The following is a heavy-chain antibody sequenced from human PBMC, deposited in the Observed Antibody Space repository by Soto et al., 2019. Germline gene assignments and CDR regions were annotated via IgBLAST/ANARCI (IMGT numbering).Heavy chain of an antibody. J-gene: IGHJ6*02. V-gene: IGHV1-18*01. CDR3: ARDRPYGSGSYYYYGMDV. Sequence: GASVKVSCKASGYTFTSYGISWVRQAPGQGLEWMGWISAYNGNTNYAQKLQGRVTMTTDTSTSTAYMELRSLRSDDTAVYYCARDRPYGSGSYYYYGMDVWGQGTTVTVSS. CDR2: ISAYNGNT. D-gene: IGHD3-10*01. CDR1: GYTFTSYG.